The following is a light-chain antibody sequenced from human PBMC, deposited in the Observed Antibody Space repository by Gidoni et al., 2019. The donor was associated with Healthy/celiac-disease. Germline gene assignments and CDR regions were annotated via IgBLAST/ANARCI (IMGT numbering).Light chain of an antibody. J-gene: IGKJ2*01. CDR1: QRISSY. CDR3: QQSYSTPRT. V-gene: IGKV1-39*01. Sequence: DIQMTQSPSSLSASVGDIVTITCRASQRISSYLNWYQQKPGKAPKLLIYAASNLQSGVPSRFSGSGSGTDFTLTISSLQHEDVATYYCQQSYSTPRTFGQGTKLEIK. CDR2: AAS.